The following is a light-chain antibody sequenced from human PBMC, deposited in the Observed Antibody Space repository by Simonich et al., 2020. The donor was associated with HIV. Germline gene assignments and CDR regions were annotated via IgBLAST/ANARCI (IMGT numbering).Light chain of an antibody. CDR3: QQYNSYSWT. Sequence: DIQMTQSPSTLSASVGDRVTITCPASQSISIWLAWYQQKPGKAPKLLIYKASSLESGVPSRFSGSGSGTEFTLTISSLQPDDYATYYCQQYNSYSWTFGQGTKVEIK. J-gene: IGKJ1*01. V-gene: IGKV1-5*03. CDR2: KAS. CDR1: QSISIW.